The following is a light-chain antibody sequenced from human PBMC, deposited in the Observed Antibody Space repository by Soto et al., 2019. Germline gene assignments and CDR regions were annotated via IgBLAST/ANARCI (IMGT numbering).Light chain of an antibody. CDR3: QQYYSYPWT. Sequence: IRMTQSRSSLSASVGDSVTITCRASQGINNYLAWYQQKPGKAPKLLIYAASTLQSGVPSRFSGSGSGTDFTLTISCLQSEDFATYYCQQYYSYPWTFGQGTKVDTK. V-gene: IGKV1-8*01. CDR2: AAS. J-gene: IGKJ1*01. CDR1: QGINNY.